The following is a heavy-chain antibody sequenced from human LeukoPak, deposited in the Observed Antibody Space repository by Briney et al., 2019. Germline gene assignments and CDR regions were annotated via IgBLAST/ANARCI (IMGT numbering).Heavy chain of an antibody. D-gene: IGHD1-26*01. CDR3: AKGGVVGATWYYYMDV. CDR2: ISCSGGST. CDR1: GFTFGSYA. V-gene: IGHV3-23*01. Sequence: GGSLRLSCAASGFTFGSYAMSWVRQAPGKGLEWVSAISCSGGSTYYADSVKGRFTISRDNSKNTLYLQMNSLRAEDTAVYYCAKGGVVGATWYYYMDVWGKGTTVTVSS. J-gene: IGHJ6*03.